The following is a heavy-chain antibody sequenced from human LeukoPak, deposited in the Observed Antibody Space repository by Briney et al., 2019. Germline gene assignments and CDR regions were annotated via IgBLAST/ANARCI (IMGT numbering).Heavy chain of an antibody. J-gene: IGHJ4*02. CDR3: ARDCSSTSCYAIWVDY. CDR2: ISSSSSYT. Sequence: PGGSLRLSCAASGFTFNNYAMNWVRQAPGKGLEWVSYISSSSSYTNYADSVKGRFTISRDNAKNSLYLQMNSLRAEDTAVYYCARDCSSTSCYAIWVDYWGQGTLVTVSS. CDR1: GFTFNNYA. D-gene: IGHD2-2*01. V-gene: IGHV3-11*05.